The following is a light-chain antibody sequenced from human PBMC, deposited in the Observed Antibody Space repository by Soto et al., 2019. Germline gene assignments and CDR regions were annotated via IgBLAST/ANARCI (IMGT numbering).Light chain of an antibody. CDR3: AAWDDSLSGPV. Sequence: QLVLTQPPSASGTPGQRVTISCSGSSSNIGSNTISWYQQLPGTAPKLLMFSHNQRPSGVPDRFSGSQSGTSASLAISGLQSEDEADYYCAAWDDSLSGPVFGGGTKLTVL. V-gene: IGLV1-44*01. CDR1: SSNIGSNT. CDR2: SHN. J-gene: IGLJ3*02.